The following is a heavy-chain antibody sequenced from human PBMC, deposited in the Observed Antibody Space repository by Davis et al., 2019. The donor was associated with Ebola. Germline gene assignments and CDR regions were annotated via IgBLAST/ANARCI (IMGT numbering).Heavy chain of an antibody. J-gene: IGHJ5*02. D-gene: IGHD2-2*01. Sequence: GESLKISCAASGFTFSSYAMHWVRQAPGKGLEWVAVISYDGSNKYYADSVKGRFTISRDNSKNTLYLQMNSLRAEDTAVYYCARCSSTSCYSNWFDPWGQGTLVTVSS. CDR3: ARCSSTSCYSNWFDP. CDR2: ISYDGSNK. CDR1: GFTFSSYA. V-gene: IGHV3-30-3*01.